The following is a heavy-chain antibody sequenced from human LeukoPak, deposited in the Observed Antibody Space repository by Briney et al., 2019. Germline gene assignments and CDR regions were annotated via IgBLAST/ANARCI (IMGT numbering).Heavy chain of an antibody. V-gene: IGHV4-39*07. CDR1: GGSISSSSYY. J-gene: IGHJ4*02. D-gene: IGHD1-1*01. CDR2: IYYSGST. CDR3: ARDDRVTAPTY. Sequence: PSETLSLTCTVSGGSISSSSYYWGWLRQPPGKGLEWIGSIYYSGSTYYNPSLKSRVTISVDTSKNQFSLKLSSVTAADTAVYYCARDDRVTAPTYWGQGTLVTVSS.